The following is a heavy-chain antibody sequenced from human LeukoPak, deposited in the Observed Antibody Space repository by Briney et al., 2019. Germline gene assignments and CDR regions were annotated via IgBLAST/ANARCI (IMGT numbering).Heavy chain of an antibody. CDR3: ATILGIAAAEVPY. Sequence: SCHVSGSTFPNYYTHWVHQAPGKGREGMGLVDPEDGERRYAEKFQGRVSITSDTSKNTAHMVLSSLRSEDTAVYYCATILGIAAAEVPYWGPGTLVTVSS. CDR2: VDPEDGER. D-gene: IGHD6-13*01. CDR1: GSTFPNYY. V-gene: IGHV1-69-2*01. J-gene: IGHJ4*02.